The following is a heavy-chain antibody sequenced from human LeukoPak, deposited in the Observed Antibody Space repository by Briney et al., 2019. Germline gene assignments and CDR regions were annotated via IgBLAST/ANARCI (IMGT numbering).Heavy chain of an antibody. CDR3: ARESAFGYYDSSGYDY. CDR2: INAGNGNT. Sequence: ASVKVSCKASGYTFTSYAMHWVRQAPGQRLEWMGWINAGNGNTKYSQKFQGRVTITRDTSASTAYMKLSSLRSEDTAVYYCARESAFGYYDSSGYDYWGQGTLVTVSS. V-gene: IGHV1-3*01. D-gene: IGHD3-22*01. CDR1: GYTFTSYA. J-gene: IGHJ4*02.